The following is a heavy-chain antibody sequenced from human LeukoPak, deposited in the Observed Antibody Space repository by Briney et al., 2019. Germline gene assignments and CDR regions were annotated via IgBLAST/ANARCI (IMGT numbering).Heavy chain of an antibody. CDR1: GYSFNIYW. V-gene: IGHV5-51*01. D-gene: IGHD3-22*01. J-gene: IGHJ4*02. Sequence: GESLRISCKGSGYSFNIYWIGWVRQMPGKGLEWMGIIHPADSDTRYSPSFQGQVTISADKSIGTTYLQWSSLKASDTAMYYCATRPYYDGSGSYWLYWGQGTLVTVSS. CDR2: IHPADSDT. CDR3: ATRPYYDGSGSYWLY.